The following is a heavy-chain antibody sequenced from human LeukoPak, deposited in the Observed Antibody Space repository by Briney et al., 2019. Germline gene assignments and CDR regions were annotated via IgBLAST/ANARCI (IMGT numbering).Heavy chain of an antibody. CDR2: IYHDGST. D-gene: IGHD5-18*01. V-gene: IGHV4-4*02. CDR3: ARDRGGYTYSHDY. J-gene: IGHJ4*02. CDR1: GGSISSNNW. Sequence: PSETLSLTSAVSGGSISSNNWWIWVRQSPEKGLEWIGEIYHDGSTNYNPSLKSRVTISMDKSKNQLSLKLNFVTAADTAVYYCARDRGGYTYSHDYWGQGTLVTVSS.